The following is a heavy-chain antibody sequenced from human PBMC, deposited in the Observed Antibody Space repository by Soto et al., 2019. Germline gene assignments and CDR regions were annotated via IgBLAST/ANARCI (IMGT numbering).Heavy chain of an antibody. J-gene: IGHJ3*02. D-gene: IGHD3-22*01. Sequence: ASVKVSWKASGYSFSTHALHWVRQAPGQRLECMGWVNAGNGNAKSSQKFQGRVAFTRXPXXSXXXMXLXXLGXAXTAVYYCARDPIVVVMGEAFDIWGQGTMVTVSS. V-gene: IGHV1-3*01. CDR2: VNAGNGNA. CDR1: GYSFSTHA. CDR3: ARDPIVVVMGEAFDI.